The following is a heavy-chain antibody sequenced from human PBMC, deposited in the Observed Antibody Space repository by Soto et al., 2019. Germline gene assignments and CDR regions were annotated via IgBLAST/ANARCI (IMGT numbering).Heavy chain of an antibody. Sequence: SETLSLTCTVSGGSISSYYWSWIRQPPGKGLEWIGYIYYSGSTNYNPSLKSRVTISVDTSKNQFSLKLSSVTAADTAVYYCARLADPWGQGTLVTVSS. CDR3: ARLADP. V-gene: IGHV4-59*01. J-gene: IGHJ5*02. CDR1: GGSISSYY. CDR2: IYYSGST.